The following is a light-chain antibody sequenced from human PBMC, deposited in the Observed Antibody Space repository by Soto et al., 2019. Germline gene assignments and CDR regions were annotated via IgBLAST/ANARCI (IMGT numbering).Light chain of an antibody. V-gene: IGKV3-20*01. CDR2: GAS. CDR1: QSVSSSS. J-gene: IGKJ2*01. CDR3: QHYGTSPPYT. Sequence: EIVLTQSPGTLSLSPGERATLFCRASQSVSSSSLAWYQQKPGQAPRLLIHGASTRATGIPDRFSGSGSGTDFTLISSRLEPEDFAVYFCQHYGTSPPYTFAPGTKLEIK.